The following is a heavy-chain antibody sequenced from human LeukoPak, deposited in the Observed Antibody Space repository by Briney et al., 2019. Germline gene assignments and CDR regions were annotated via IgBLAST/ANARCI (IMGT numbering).Heavy chain of an antibody. J-gene: IGHJ3*02. CDR3: ARSDGYGLVDI. CDR2: IYTTGST. Sequence: SETLSLTCTVSGGSISSDYWSWIRQPAGKGLEWIGRIYTTGSTNYSPSLKSRVTMSVDTPKNHFSLTLSSVTAADTAVYYCARSDGYGLVDIWGQGTMVTVSS. V-gene: IGHV4-4*07. D-gene: IGHD3-10*01. CDR1: GGSISSDY.